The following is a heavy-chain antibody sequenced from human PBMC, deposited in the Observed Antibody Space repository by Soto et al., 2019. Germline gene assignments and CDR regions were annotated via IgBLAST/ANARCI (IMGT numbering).Heavy chain of an antibody. J-gene: IGHJ3*01. CDR1: GGSFTGYF. Sequence: PSETLSLTCDVYGGSFTGYFWNWIRQSPGKGLEWIGKVNHNGRNNYNPSLKSRVTISLDMSKNQISLKLTSGTAADTAVYYCARGGSSDWQVAFDFWGQGTMVTVSS. V-gene: IGHV4-34*01. D-gene: IGHD6-19*01. CDR2: VNHNGRN. CDR3: ARGGSSDWQVAFDF.